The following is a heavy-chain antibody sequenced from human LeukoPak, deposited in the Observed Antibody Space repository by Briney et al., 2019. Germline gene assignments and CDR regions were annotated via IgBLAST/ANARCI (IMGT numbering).Heavy chain of an antibody. J-gene: IGHJ6*02. CDR3: ARGQPPSYYDMDV. D-gene: IGHD6-13*01. CDR2: IWSDGSSK. CDR1: GFTFSSYG. Sequence: GQSLRLSCAASGFTFSSYGMHWVRQAPGKGLEWVAVIWSDGSSKHYADSVKGRFTISRGNSKNTLYLQMNSLRAEDTALYYCARGQPPSYYDMDVWGQGTTVTVSS. V-gene: IGHV3-33*01.